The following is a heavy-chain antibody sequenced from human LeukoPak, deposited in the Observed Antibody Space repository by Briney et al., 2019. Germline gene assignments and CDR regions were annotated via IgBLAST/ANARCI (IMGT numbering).Heavy chain of an antibody. CDR1: GFTFSSYA. V-gene: IGHV3-23*01. D-gene: IGHD3-22*01. Sequence: GGSLRLSCAASGFTFSSYAMSWVRQAPGKGLEWVSAISGSGGSTYYADSVKGRFTISRGNAKNSLYLQMNSLRAEDTAVYYCARQVVVPDYWGQGTLVTVSS. CDR2: ISGSGGST. J-gene: IGHJ4*02. CDR3: ARQVVVPDY.